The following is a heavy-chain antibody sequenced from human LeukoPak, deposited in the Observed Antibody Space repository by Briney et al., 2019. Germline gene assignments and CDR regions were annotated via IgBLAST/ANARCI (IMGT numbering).Heavy chain of an antibody. J-gene: IGHJ4*02. CDR2: ISSYNANT. CDR1: GYTFTSYG. Sequence: AASVKVSCKASGYTFTSYGLSWVRQAPGQGLEWMGWISSYNANTNYAQKFQGRVTMTTDTSTSTAYMELRSLRSDDTAVYYCARSELGPLLYYFDFWGQGTLVTVSS. V-gene: IGHV1-18*01. D-gene: IGHD1-7*01. CDR3: ARSELGPLLYYFDF.